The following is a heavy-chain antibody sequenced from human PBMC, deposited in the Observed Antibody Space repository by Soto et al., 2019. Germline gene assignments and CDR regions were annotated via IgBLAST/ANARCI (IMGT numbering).Heavy chain of an antibody. J-gene: IGHJ6*02. CDR1: GGSISSSSYF. CDR3: ARDLWGYCGTDCYPLDV. V-gene: IGHV4-39*02. Sequence: PSETLSLTCTVSGGSISSSSYFWGWIRQPPGKGLEWIGSIYYSGGTYYNPSLKSRVTISVDTSKNQFSLKLSSVTAADTAVYYCARDLWGYCGTDCYPLDVWGQGTTVTVSS. D-gene: IGHD2-21*02. CDR2: IYYSGGT.